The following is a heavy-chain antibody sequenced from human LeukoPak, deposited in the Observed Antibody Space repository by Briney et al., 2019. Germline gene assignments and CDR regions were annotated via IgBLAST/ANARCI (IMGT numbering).Heavy chain of an antibody. CDR3: ARDGSSAYSSSPAGFDP. CDR1: GGSFSGYY. D-gene: IGHD6-13*01. CDR2: INHSGST. Sequence: SETLSLTCAVYGGSFSGYYWSWIRQPPGKGLEWIGEINHSGSTNYNPSLKSRVTISVDTSKNQFSLKLTSVTAADTAVYYCARDGSSAYSSSPAGFDPWGQGTLVTVSS. V-gene: IGHV4-34*01. J-gene: IGHJ5*02.